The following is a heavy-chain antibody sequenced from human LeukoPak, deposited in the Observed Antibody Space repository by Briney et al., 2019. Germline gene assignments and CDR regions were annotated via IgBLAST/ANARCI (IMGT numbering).Heavy chain of an antibody. D-gene: IGHD4-17*01. J-gene: IGHJ4*02. V-gene: IGHV1-69*06. CDR1: GGTFSSYA. Sequence: SSVKVSCKASGGTFSSYAISWVRRPPAQGLEWMGGIIPIFGTANYAQKFQGRVTITADKSTSTAYMELSSLRSEDTAVYYCARGHPTVPNFDYWGQGTLVTVSS. CDR3: ARGHPTVPNFDY. CDR2: IIPIFGTA.